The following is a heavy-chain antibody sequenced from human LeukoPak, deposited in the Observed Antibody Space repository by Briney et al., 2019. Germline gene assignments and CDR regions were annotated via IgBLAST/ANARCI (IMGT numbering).Heavy chain of an antibody. CDR3: ASGSSGYPPY. Sequence: GGSLRLSCAASGFTFSSYGMHWVRQAPGKGLEWVAVIWYDGSNKYYADSVKGRFTISGDNSKNTLYLQMNSLRAEDTAVYYCASGSSGYPPYWGQGTLVTVSS. J-gene: IGHJ4*02. CDR1: GFTFSSYG. CDR2: IWYDGSNK. V-gene: IGHV3-33*01. D-gene: IGHD3-22*01.